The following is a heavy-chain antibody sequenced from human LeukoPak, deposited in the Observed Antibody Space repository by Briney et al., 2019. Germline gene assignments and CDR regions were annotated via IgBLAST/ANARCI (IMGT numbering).Heavy chain of an antibody. Sequence: GGSLRLSCAASGVTFSSYWMNWVRQAPGKGLEWVSYISSSGSTIYYADSVKGRFTISRDNAKNSLYLQMNSLRAEDTAVYYCAELGITMIGGVWGKGTTVTISS. CDR2: ISSSGSTI. J-gene: IGHJ6*04. CDR1: GVTFSSYW. CDR3: AELGITMIGGV. V-gene: IGHV3-48*04. D-gene: IGHD3-10*02.